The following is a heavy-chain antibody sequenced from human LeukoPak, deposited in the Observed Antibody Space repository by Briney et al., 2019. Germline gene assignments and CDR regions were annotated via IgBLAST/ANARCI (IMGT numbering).Heavy chain of an antibody. CDR2: ISSSSSYI. V-gene: IGHV3-21*01. Sequence: GGSLRLSCAASGFTFSSYSMNWVRQAPGKGLEWVSSISSSSSYIHYADSVKGRFTISRDNAKNSLYLQMNSLRAEDTAVYYCARKPYSSSWHPLGYFDYWGQGTLVTVSS. D-gene: IGHD6-13*01. CDR3: ARKPYSSSWHPLGYFDY. CDR1: GFTFSSYS. J-gene: IGHJ4*02.